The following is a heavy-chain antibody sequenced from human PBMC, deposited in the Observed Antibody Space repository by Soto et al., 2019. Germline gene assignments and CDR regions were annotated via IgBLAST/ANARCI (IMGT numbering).Heavy chain of an antibody. CDR3: ARDPYLGDHQY. Sequence: QVQLVQSGGEVKNPGASVKVSCKTSGYTFTTYGISCVRQAPGQGLERVGWISAYSGKTHYAQKSQGKVTMTTDTSTNTAYLELRSLRSDDTAVYYCARDPYLGDHQYWGQATLVTVSS. V-gene: IGHV1-18*01. J-gene: IGHJ4*02. CDR2: ISAYSGKT. CDR1: GYTFTTYG. D-gene: IGHD3-16*01.